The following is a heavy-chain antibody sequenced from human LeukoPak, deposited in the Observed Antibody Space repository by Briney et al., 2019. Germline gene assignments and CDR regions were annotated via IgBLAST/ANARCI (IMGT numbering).Heavy chain of an antibody. CDR2: IYYSGST. CDR3: ASSPYSSGWFN. CDR1: GGSISSYY. D-gene: IGHD6-19*01. J-gene: IGHJ4*02. V-gene: IGHV4-59*01. Sequence: SETLSLTCTVSGGSISSYYWSWIRQPPGKGLEWIGYIYYSGSTNYNPSLKSRVTISVDTSKNQFSLKLSSVTAADTAVYYCASSPYSSGWFNWGQGTLVTVSS.